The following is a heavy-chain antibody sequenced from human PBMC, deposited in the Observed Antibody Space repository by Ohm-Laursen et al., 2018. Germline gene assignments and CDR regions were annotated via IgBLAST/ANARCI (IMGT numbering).Heavy chain of an antibody. CDR3: ARGISWFGDVLVDY. CDR2: INSDGSST. Sequence: SLRLSCAASGITFRSYWMHWVRQAPGKGLVWVSRINSDGSSTTYADSVKGRFTISRDNAKNTLYLQMNSLRAEDTAVYSCARGISWFGDVLVDYWGHGTLVTVSS. J-gene: IGHJ4*01. D-gene: IGHD3-10*01. V-gene: IGHV3-74*01. CDR1: GITFRSYW.